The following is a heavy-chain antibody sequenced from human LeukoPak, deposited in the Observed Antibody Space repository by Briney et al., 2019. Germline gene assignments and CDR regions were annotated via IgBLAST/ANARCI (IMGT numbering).Heavy chain of an antibody. CDR2: IYSNDNT. V-gene: IGHV3-53*01. J-gene: IGHJ4*02. Sequence: GGSLRLSCAASGFTVSNNYMSWVRQAPGKGLEWVSLIYSNDNTYYADPVKGRFTISRDNSKNTLYLQMNSLRAEDTAVYYCARDTSIAGLDYWGQGTLVTVSS. D-gene: IGHD6-6*01. CDR1: GFTVSNNY. CDR3: ARDTSIAGLDY.